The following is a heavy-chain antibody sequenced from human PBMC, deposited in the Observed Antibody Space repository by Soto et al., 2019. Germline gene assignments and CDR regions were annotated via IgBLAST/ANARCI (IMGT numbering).Heavy chain of an antibody. CDR1: GFPFIRYS. D-gene: IGHD3-16*02. J-gene: IGHJ4*02. CDR3: AREVDWGSYRYFDH. CDR2: ISGSSSYK. V-gene: IGHV3-21*01. Sequence: GGSVSLSCAASGFPFIRYSINWVRPAPGKGLEWVSFISGSSSYKYYADSVKGRFTISRDNAKNSLYLQMNSLRAEDTAVYYCAREVDWGSYRYFDHWGQGTRVNVSA.